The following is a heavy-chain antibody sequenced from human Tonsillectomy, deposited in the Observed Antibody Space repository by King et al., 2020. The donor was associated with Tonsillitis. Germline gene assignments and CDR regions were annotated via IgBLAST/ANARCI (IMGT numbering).Heavy chain of an antibody. D-gene: IGHD3-10*01. CDR1: GGSISSDY. Sequence: QLQESGPGLVKPSETLSLTCIVSGGSISSDYWSWIRQPPGKGLAGIGYIYYSWSTNYNPSPKSRVTISVDTSKNQFSLKLSSVTAADTAVYYCARVLSMVRGAYFDFWGQGTLVTVSS. CDR3: ARVLSMVRGAYFDF. V-gene: IGHV4-59*01. J-gene: IGHJ4*02. CDR2: IYYSWST.